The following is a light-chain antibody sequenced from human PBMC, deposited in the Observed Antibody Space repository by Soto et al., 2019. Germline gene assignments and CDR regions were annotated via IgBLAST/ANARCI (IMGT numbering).Light chain of an antibody. V-gene: IGLV2-14*01. Sequence: QSALTQPTSVSGSPGQSITISCTGNSNDIGSYDYVSWYQQHPGKAPRLLIHGVRNRPSGISSRFSASKSGLTASLTIIGLQTGDEADYYCATWDSALSAGVFGGGTKVTVL. CDR1: SNDIGSYDY. J-gene: IGLJ3*02. CDR2: GVR. CDR3: ATWDSALSAGV.